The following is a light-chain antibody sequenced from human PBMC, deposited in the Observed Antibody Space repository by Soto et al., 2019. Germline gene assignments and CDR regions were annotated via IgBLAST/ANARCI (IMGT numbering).Light chain of an antibody. J-gene: IGKJ1*01. Sequence: DIVMTQSPDSLAVSLGERATINCKSSQSVLYSSNNKNYLARFQQNPGQPPKALIYWASTRESGVPDRFSGSGSGTDFTLTISSLQAEDVAVYYCQQYYTTPWTFGQGTKVDIK. V-gene: IGKV4-1*01. CDR2: WAS. CDR3: QQYYTTPWT. CDR1: QSVLYSSNNKNY.